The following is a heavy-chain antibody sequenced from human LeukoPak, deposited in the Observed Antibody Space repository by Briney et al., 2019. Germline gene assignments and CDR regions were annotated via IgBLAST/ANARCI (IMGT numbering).Heavy chain of an antibody. V-gene: IGHV4-59*08. Sequence: PSETLSLTCTVSGGPISSYYWSWIRQPPGKGLEWIGYINDSGSTNSNPSLKSRVTMSVDTSKNQFSLKLSSVTAADTAVYYCTRRGRNNWGEGNDYWGQGTLVTVSS. CDR3: TRRGRNNWGEGNDY. D-gene: IGHD1-1*01. CDR1: GGPISSYY. CDR2: INDSGST. J-gene: IGHJ4*02.